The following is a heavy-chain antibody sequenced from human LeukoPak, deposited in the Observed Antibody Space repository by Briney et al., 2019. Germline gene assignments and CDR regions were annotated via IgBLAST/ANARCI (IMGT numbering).Heavy chain of an antibody. D-gene: IGHD6-6*01. CDR3: ARSIAARPPEYYYYYYGMDV. CDR1: GYTFTSYG. CDR2: ISAYNGNT. V-gene: IGHV1-18*01. J-gene: IGHJ6*02. Sequence: EASVTVSCKASGYTFTSYGISWVRQAPGQGLEWMGWISAYNGNTNYAQKLQGRVTMTTDTSTSTAYMELRSLRSDDTAMYYCARSIAARPPEYYYYYYGMDVWGQGTTVTVSS.